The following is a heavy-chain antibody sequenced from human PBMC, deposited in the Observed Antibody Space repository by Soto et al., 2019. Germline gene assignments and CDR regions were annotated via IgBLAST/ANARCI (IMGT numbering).Heavy chain of an antibody. CDR2: IDWGDEK. CDR1: GFSLSTSGMC. Sequence: SGPTLVNPTQTLTLTCTFSGFSLSTSGMCVSWIRQPPGKALEWLALIDWGDEKYYSTSLKTRLTISKDPSKNQVVLTMTNMDPVDTATYYCARIRNTRGSGWYYFDYWGQGTLVTVSS. J-gene: IGHJ4*02. D-gene: IGHD6-19*01. CDR3: ARIRNTRGSGWYYFDY. V-gene: IGHV2-70*01.